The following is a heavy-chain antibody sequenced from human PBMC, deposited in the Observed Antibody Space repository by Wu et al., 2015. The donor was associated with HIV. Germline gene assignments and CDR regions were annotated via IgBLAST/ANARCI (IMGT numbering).Heavy chain of an antibody. D-gene: IGHD2-2*01. CDR2: IIPIFGTA. V-gene: IGHV1-69*13. CDR1: GGTFSSYA. Sequence: QVQLVQSGAEVRKPGSSVKVSCKASGGTFSSYAISWVRQAPGQGLEWMGRIIPIFGTANYAQKFQGRVTITADESTSTAYMELSSLRSEDTAVYYCASQYCSSTSCLRGFDPWGQGTLVTVSS. J-gene: IGHJ5*02. CDR3: ASQYCSSTSCLRGFDP.